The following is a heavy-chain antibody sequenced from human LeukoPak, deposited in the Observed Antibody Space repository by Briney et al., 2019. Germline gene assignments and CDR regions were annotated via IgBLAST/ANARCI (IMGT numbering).Heavy chain of an antibody. CDR1: GGSISSYY. Sequence: SETLSLTCTVSGGSISSYYWSWIRQPPGKGLEWIGYIYYSGSTNYNPSLKSRVTISVDTSKNQFSLKLSSVTAADTAVYYCARSLRAAASLYYYYMDVWGQGTTVTVSS. V-gene: IGHV4-59*01. CDR2: IYYSGST. CDR3: ARSLRAAASLYYYYMDV. J-gene: IGHJ6*03. D-gene: IGHD3-16*02.